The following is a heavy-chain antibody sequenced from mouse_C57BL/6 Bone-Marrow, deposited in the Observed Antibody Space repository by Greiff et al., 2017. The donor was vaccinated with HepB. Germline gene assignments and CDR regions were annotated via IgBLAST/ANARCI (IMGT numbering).Heavy chain of an antibody. J-gene: IGHJ2*01. V-gene: IGHV1-52*01. CDR1: GYTFTSYW. CDR3: ARVDGYYVYFDY. D-gene: IGHD2-3*01. Sequence: QVQLQQPGAELVRPGSSVKLSCKASGYTFTSYWMHWVKQRPIQGLEWIGNIDPSDSETHYNQKFKDKATLTVDKSSSTAYMQLSSLTSEDSAVYYCARVDGYYVYFDYWGQGTTLTVSS. CDR2: IDPSDSET.